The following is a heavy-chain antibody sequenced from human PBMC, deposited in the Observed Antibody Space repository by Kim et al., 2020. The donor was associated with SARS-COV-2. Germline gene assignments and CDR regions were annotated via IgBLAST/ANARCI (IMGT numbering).Heavy chain of an antibody. V-gene: IGHV3-30*18. Sequence: GGSLRLSCAASGFTFSSYGMHWVRQAPGKGLEWVAVISYDGSNKYYADSVKGRFTISRDNSKNTLYLQMNSLRAEDTAVYYCAKGGYCSGGSCYDYYYGMDVWGQGTTVTVSS. CDR3: AKGGYCSGGSCYDYYYGMDV. D-gene: IGHD2-15*01. CDR1: GFTFSSYG. J-gene: IGHJ6*02. CDR2: ISYDGSNK.